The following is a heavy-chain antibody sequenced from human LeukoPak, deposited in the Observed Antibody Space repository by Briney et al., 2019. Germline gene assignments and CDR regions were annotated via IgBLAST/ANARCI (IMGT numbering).Heavy chain of an antibody. CDR2: INAGNGNI. D-gene: IGHD6-13*01. V-gene: IGHV1-3*01. CDR3: ARDNRRAAAWWTNFDY. J-gene: IGHJ4*02. CDR1: GYTFTNYA. Sequence: GASVKVSCKTSGYTFTNYAIHWVRQAPGQRLECMGWINAGNGNIKYSQDFQGRVAFTSDTSASTSYMDVSSLRSDDTAVYYCARDNRRAAAWWTNFDYGGQGTLVTVSS.